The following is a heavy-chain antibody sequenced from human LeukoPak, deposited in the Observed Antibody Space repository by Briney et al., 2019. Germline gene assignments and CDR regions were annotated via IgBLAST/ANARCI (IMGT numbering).Heavy chain of an antibody. V-gene: IGHV3-30*02. J-gene: IGHJ4*02. CDR1: GFTFSSYG. CDR2: IRYDGSNK. Sequence: GGSLRLSCAAFGFTFSSYGMHWVRQAPGKGLEWVAFIRYDGSNKYYADSVRGRFTISRDNSKNTLYLQMNSLRGEDTAVYYCTKNMAGSDWNFYVYWGRGTLATVSS. CDR3: TKNMAGSDWNFYVY. D-gene: IGHD6-19*01.